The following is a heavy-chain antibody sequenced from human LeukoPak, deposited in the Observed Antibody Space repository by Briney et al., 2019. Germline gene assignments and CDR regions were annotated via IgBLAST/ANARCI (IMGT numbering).Heavy chain of an antibody. V-gene: IGHV1-8*01. D-gene: IGHD3-9*01. Sequence: ASVKVSCKASGYTFTSYDINWVRQATGQGLEWMGWMNPNSDNTGYAQKFQGRATMTRNTSISTAYMELSSLRSEDTAVYYCARVRRYFDWLLPAEDYWGQGTLVTVSS. J-gene: IGHJ4*02. CDR3: ARVRRYFDWLLPAEDY. CDR2: MNPNSDNT. CDR1: GYTFTSYD.